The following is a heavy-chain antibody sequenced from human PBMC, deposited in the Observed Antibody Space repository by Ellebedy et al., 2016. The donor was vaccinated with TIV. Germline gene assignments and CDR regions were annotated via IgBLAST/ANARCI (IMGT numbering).Heavy chain of an antibody. D-gene: IGHD2-21*02. CDR1: GFTFSDHY. CDR2: ITSSGTYT. Sequence: GESLKISXAASGFTFSDHYMSWIRQAPGKGLECISYITSSGTYTNYADSMKGRFTISRDNTKKSLYLQINSLRAEDTAMYYCARDLAPVTVWGQGTLVTVSS. V-gene: IGHV3-11*05. CDR3: ARDLAPVTV. J-gene: IGHJ4*02.